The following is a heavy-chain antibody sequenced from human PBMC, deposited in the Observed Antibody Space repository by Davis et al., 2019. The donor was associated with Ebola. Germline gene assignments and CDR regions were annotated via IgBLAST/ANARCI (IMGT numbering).Heavy chain of an antibody. CDR2: MYDRGTT. V-gene: IGHV4-59*12. D-gene: IGHD7-27*01. CDR3: ARDRITSARRTGWFDP. CDR1: GGPISSDH. Sequence: MPSETLSLTCSVSGGPISSDHWDWIRQPPGKGLEWIGDMYDRGTTNYDPSLKSRVTISVDTSKNQFSLKLSSVTAADTAVYYCARDRITSARRTGWFDPWGQGTLVTVSS. J-gene: IGHJ5*02.